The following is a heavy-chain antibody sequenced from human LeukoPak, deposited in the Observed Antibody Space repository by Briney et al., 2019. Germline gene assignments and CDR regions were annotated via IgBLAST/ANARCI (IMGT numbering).Heavy chain of an antibody. CDR1: GFTFSNYW. CDR2: IKEDGSEK. Sequence: GGSLRLSCAASGFTFSNYWMNWVRQAPGPGLERVANIKEDGSEKIYVDSVKGRFTISRDNSKNSLYLQINNLRAEDTAVYYCTRNRGTDYWGQGTLVTVSS. V-gene: IGHV3-7*01. J-gene: IGHJ4*02. D-gene: IGHD1-1*01. CDR3: TRNRGTDY.